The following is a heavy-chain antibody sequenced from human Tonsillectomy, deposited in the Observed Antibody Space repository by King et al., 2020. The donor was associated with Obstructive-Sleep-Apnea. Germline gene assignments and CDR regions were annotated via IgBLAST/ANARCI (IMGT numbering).Heavy chain of an antibody. D-gene: IGHD3-10*01. CDR2: IYWDDDK. V-gene: IGHV2-5*02. CDR3: ARSRSGGVALVRGVSILQWDY. CDR1: GFSLSTSGVG. J-gene: IGHJ4*02. Sequence: ITLKESGPTLVKPTQTLTLSCTFSGFSLSTSGVGVGWIRQPPGKALEWLALIYWDDDKRYSPSLMSRLTITKDTSKNQVVLTMTNMDPVDTATYYCARSRSGGVALVRGVSILQWDYWGQGTLVSVSP.